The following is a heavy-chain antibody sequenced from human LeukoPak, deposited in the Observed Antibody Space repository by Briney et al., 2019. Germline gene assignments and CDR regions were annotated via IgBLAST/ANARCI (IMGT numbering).Heavy chain of an antibody. J-gene: IGHJ6*02. Sequence: GTSVKVSCKASGFTFTSSAMQWVRQARGQRLEWIGWIVVGSGNTNYAQKFQERVTITRDMSTSTAYMELSSLRSEDTAVYYCARDYVGVVAATRYYYGMDVWGQGTTVTVSS. CDR1: GFTFTSSA. CDR2: IVVGSGNT. D-gene: IGHD2-15*01. CDR3: ARDYVGVVAATRYYYGMDV. V-gene: IGHV1-58*02.